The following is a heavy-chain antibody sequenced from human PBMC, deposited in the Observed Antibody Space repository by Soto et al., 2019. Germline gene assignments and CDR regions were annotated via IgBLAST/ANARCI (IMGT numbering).Heavy chain of an antibody. Sequence: PGGSLRLSCAASGFTFSSYAMHWGRQAPGKGLEWVAVISYDGSNKYYADSVKGRFTISRDNFKNALYLQMNSLRAEDTAVYYCAKATWFGESYYLKNYYYYYGMDVWGQGTTVTVSS. CDR2: ISYDGSNK. V-gene: IGHV3-30-3*01. CDR1: GFTFSSYA. CDR3: AKATWFGESYYLKNYYYYYGMDV. D-gene: IGHD3-10*01. J-gene: IGHJ6*02.